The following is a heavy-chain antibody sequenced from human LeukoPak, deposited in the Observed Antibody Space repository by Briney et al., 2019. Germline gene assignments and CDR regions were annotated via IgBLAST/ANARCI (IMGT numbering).Heavy chain of an antibody. V-gene: IGHV1-18*01. CDR1: GYTFTSYG. J-gene: IGHJ6*02. CDR2: ISAYNGNT. D-gene: IGHD1-26*01. CDR3: AVSVGATRRSSYGMDV. Sequence: ASVKVSCKASGYTFTSYGINWVRQAPGQGLEWMGWISAYNGNTNYAQKLQGRVTMTTDTSASTAYMELRSLRSDDTAVYYCAVSVGATRRSSYGMDVWGQGTTVTVSS.